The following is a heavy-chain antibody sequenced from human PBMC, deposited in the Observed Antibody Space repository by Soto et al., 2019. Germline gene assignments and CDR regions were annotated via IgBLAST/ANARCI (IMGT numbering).Heavy chain of an antibody. CDR2: IHYSGKT. CDR3: AKDPYPWQIWIDP. V-gene: IGHV4-30-4*01. J-gene: IGHJ5*02. Sequence: SETLSLTCTVSGGSISSDDYYWNWIRKSPGKGLEWIGYIHYSGKTNYNPSLKSRVTISLDTSKNQFSLRLASVTAADTAVYFCAKDPYPWQIWIDPWGQGALVTVSS. CDR1: GGSISSDDYY.